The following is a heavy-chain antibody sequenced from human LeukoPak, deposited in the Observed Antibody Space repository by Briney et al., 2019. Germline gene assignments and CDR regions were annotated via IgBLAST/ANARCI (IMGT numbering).Heavy chain of an antibody. Sequence: PSETLSLTCAVYGGYFSGYYWSWIRQPPGKGLEWIGEINHSGSTNYNPSLKSRVTISVDTSKNQFSLKLSSVTAADTAVYYCARRGLVGAPLRWGQGTLVTVSS. CDR2: INHSGST. CDR1: GGYFSGYY. J-gene: IGHJ4*02. CDR3: ARRGLVGAPLR. D-gene: IGHD1-26*01. V-gene: IGHV4-34*01.